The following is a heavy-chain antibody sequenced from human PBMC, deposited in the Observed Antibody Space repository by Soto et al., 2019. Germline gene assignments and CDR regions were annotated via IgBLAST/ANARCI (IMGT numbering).Heavy chain of an antibody. Sequence: AETLPLTCTVSGCSISSYYWSWIRQPPGKGLEWVGYIYYSGSTNYNPSLKSRVTIKVDTSKNQYTLKLSAVNAADTAVYYCARDGLYLDYWGQGTLVTVSS. V-gene: IGHV4-59*01. D-gene: IGHD3-16*02. CDR2: IYYSGST. CDR1: GCSISSYY. CDR3: ARDGLYLDY. J-gene: IGHJ4*02.